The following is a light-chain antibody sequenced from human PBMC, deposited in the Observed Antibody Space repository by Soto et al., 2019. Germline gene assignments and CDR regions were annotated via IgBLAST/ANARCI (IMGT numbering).Light chain of an antibody. Sequence: EIVMTQSPATLSVSPGETATLSCRASQSVAGNLAWYQQKPGQPPRLLIYGVSTRATGVPARFSGSGSETDFSLTISSLQIEDFALYYCQQSNNWPPLTLGGGTKVDI. CDR3: QQSNNWPPLT. CDR1: QSVAGN. CDR2: GVS. V-gene: IGKV3-15*01. J-gene: IGKJ4*01.